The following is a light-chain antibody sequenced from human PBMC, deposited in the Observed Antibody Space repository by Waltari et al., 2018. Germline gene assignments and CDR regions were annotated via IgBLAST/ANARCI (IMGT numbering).Light chain of an antibody. CDR3: QTGGFGIWV. Sequence: QLLLTQSPSASASLGASVKLTCTLSSGHSNYAIAWHQQQPDKGPRYLMKVNSDGSHIKGDGIPSRFSGSSSGAERYLTIASLQSEDEADYYCQTGGFGIWVFGGGTKLTVL. V-gene: IGLV4-69*01. J-gene: IGLJ3*02. CDR2: VNSDGSH. CDR1: SGHSNYA.